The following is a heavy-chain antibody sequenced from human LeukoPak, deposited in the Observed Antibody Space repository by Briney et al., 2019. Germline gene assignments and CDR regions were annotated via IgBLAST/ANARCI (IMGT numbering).Heavy chain of an antibody. V-gene: IGHV3-7*01. CDR2: IKEDGSQK. CDR1: DFTFSNYW. J-gene: IGHJ4*02. D-gene: IGHD3-22*01. CDR3: ARDRQKGYYFC. Sequence: PGGSLILSCAAADFTFSNYWMTWLRMAPGRGLEWVANIKEDGSQKYYVDSVKGRFTISRDTANNSHYLQMSILGAEDTAVYFCARDRQKGYYFCWGRGTVVTVCS.